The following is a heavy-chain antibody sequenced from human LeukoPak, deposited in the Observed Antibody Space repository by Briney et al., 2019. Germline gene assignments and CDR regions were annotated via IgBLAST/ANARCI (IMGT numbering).Heavy chain of an antibody. CDR3: ARAPILYYFDC. V-gene: IGHV4-59*08. CDR1: GGSISDYY. J-gene: IGHJ4*02. CDR2: IYSTGST. Sequence: PSETLSLTCTVSGGSISDYYWSWIRQPPGKELEWIGYIYSTGSTSYNPSLKSRVTISIDTSKNQFSLNLNSVTASGTAVYYSARAPILYYFDCWGQGTLVTVSS.